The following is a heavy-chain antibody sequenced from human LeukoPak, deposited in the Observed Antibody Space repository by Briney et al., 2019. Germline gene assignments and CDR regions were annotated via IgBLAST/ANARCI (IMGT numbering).Heavy chain of an antibody. Sequence: PGGSLRLSCAASGFTFSNYAMTWVRQAQGKGLQWVSAITGNGGSTSYADSVKGRFAISRDNSKNTLYLQMNSLRAEDTAVYYCATLMRGPTGYSGYGGEDYWGQGPLVTVSA. J-gene: IGHJ4*02. V-gene: IGHV3-23*01. D-gene: IGHD5-12*01. CDR2: ITGNGGST. CDR1: GFTFSNYA. CDR3: ATLMRGPTGYSGYGGEDY.